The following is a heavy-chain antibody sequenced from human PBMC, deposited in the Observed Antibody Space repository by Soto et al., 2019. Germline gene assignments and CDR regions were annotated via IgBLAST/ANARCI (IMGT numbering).Heavy chain of an antibody. D-gene: IGHD2-2*01. CDR1: GFTFSSYG. CDR2: ISYDGSNK. CDR3: AKCGTVVPADEMNYYGMDV. V-gene: IGHV3-30*18. J-gene: IGHJ6*02. Sequence: QVQLVESGGGVVQPGRSLRLSCAASGFTFSSYGMHWVRQAPGKGLEWVAVISYDGSNKYYADSVKGRFTISRDNSKNTLYLQMNSLRAEDTAVYYCAKCGTVVPADEMNYYGMDVWGQGTTVTVSS.